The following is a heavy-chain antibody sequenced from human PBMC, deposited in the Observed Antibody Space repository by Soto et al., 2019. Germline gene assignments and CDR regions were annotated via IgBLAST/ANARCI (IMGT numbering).Heavy chain of an antibody. V-gene: IGHV1-18*01. CDR2: ISAYNGNT. CDR1: GYTFTSYG. Sequence: ASVKVSCKASGYTFTSYGISWVRQAPGQGLEWMGWISAYNGNTNYAQKLQGRVTMTTDTSTSTAYMELRSLRSDDTAVYYCARAPLDYYYDSSGPFDYWGQGTLVTVSS. CDR3: ARAPLDYYYDSSGPFDY. D-gene: IGHD3-22*01. J-gene: IGHJ4*02.